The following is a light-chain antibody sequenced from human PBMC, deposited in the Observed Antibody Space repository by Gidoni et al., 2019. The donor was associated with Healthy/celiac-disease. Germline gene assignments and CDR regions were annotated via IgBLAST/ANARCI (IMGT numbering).Light chain of an antibody. CDR2: GAA. J-gene: IGKJ2*01. Sequence: EIVMTQSPATLSVPPGERATLSCRASQSVRSNLAWSQQNSGQAPRLLVYGAATRATGIPARFSGSGSGAEFTLTISSLQSEDFAVYYCQQYNNWPRMYTFXQXTKLEIK. CDR3: QQYNNWPRMYT. V-gene: IGKV3-15*01. CDR1: QSVRSN.